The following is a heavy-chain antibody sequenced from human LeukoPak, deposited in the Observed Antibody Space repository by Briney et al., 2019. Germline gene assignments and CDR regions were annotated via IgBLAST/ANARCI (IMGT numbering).Heavy chain of an antibody. CDR2: IRPDGSQD. Sequence: GGSLRLSCVASGFTFSNSWMSWVRQAPGKGLEWVASIRPDGSQDYYMDSVKGRFTISRGNAGNSLFLQMNSLRAEDTAVYFCARLMGTVTTYDFWGQGTLVRVSS. J-gene: IGHJ4*02. D-gene: IGHD1-7*01. V-gene: IGHV3-7*01. CDR1: GFTFSNSW. CDR3: ARLMGTVTTYDF.